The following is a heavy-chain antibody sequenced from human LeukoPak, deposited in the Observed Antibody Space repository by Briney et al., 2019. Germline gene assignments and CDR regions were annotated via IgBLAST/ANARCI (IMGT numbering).Heavy chain of an antibody. J-gene: IGHJ4*02. V-gene: IGHV4-30-4*08. CDR2: IDYSGNT. CDR3: ARQGFTIFGVVIILYYFDS. CDR1: GVSISSGDYY. Sequence: SQTLSLTCTVSGVSISSGDYYWSWIRQSPGKGLEWIGYIDYSGNTYYSPSLKSRLTISVDTSKNQFSLKLSSVTAADTAVYYCARQGFTIFGVVIILYYFDSWGQGTLVTVSS. D-gene: IGHD3-3*01.